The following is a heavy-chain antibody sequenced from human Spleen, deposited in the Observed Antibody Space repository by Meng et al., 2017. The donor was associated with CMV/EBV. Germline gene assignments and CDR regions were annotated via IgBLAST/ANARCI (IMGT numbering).Heavy chain of an antibody. J-gene: IGHJ4*02. CDR1: GGSISSYY. CDR2: IYYSGST. Sequence: GSLRLSCTVSGGSISSYYWSWIRQPPGKGLEWIGYIYYSGSTNYNPSLKSRVTISVDTSKNQFSLKLSSVTAADTAVYYCARRRGLYYYDSSGYYFDYWGQGTLVTVSS. V-gene: IGHV4-59*12. CDR3: ARRRGLYYYDSSGYYFDY. D-gene: IGHD3-22*01.